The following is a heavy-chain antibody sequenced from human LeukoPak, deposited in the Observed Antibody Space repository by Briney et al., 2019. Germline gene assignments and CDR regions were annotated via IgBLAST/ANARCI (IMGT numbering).Heavy chain of an antibody. V-gene: IGHV3-21*01. J-gene: IGHJ6*02. CDR1: GVTFSSYS. Sequence: GGSLRLSCAASGVTFSSYSMNWVRQAPGKGLEWVSSISSSSSYIYYADSVKGRFTISRDNAKNSLYLQMNSLRAEDTAVYYCARSSGWYDYSYYYYGMDVWGQGTTVTVSS. CDR2: ISSSSSYI. D-gene: IGHD6-19*01. CDR3: ARSSGWYDYSYYYYGMDV.